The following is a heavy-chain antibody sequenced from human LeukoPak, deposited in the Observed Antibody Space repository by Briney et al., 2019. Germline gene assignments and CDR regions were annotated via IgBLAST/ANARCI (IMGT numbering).Heavy chain of an antibody. J-gene: IGHJ6*02. Sequence: GSLRLSCAASGFTFSDYYMSWIRQPPGKGLEWIGYIYYSGSTNYNPSLKSRVTISVDTSKNQFSLKLSSVTAADTAVYYCASSVPPYYYYGMDVWGQGTTVTVSS. D-gene: IGHD3-10*01. CDR3: ASSVPPYYYYGMDV. CDR1: GFTFSDYY. CDR2: IYYSGST. V-gene: IGHV4-59*01.